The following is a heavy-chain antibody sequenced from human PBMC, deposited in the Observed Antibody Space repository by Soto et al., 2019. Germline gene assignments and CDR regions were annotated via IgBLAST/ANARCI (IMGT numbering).Heavy chain of an antibody. CDR2: ISYDGSNK. CDR1: GFTFSSYA. D-gene: IGHD2-15*01. V-gene: IGHV3-30-3*01. CDR3: ARDVGLRWFDP. Sequence: VGSLRLSCAASGFTFSSYAMHWVRQAPGKGLEWVAVISYDGSNKYYADSVKGRFTISRDNSKNALYLQMNSLRAEDTAVYYCARDVGLRWFDPWGQGTLVTVSS. J-gene: IGHJ5*02.